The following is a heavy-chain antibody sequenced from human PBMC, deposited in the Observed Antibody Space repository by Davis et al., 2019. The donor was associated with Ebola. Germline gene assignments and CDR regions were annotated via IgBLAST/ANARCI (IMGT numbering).Heavy chain of an antibody. Sequence: PGGSLRLSCAASGFTFTNGWMSWVRQAPGKGLEWVSAISGSGGSTYYAGSVKGRFTISRDNSKNTLYLQMSSLRAEDTAVYYCARDLPGGDWYFDLWGRGTLVTVSS. V-gene: IGHV3-23*01. CDR3: ARDLPGGDWYFDL. J-gene: IGHJ2*01. D-gene: IGHD1-14*01. CDR1: GFTFTNGW. CDR2: ISGSGGST.